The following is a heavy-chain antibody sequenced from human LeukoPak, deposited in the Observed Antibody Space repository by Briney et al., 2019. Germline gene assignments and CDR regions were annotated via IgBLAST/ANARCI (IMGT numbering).Heavy chain of an antibody. CDR2: IKQDGSEK. CDR1: GFTFSSYW. D-gene: IGHD3-22*01. J-gene: IGHJ4*02. CDR3: AREHDSSGSPGFDY. Sequence: GGSLRLSCAASGFTFSSYWMSWVRQAPGKGLEWVANIKQDGSEKYYVDSVKGRFTISRDNAKNSLYLQMNSLRAEDTAVYYCAREHDSSGSPGFDYWGQGTLVTVSS. V-gene: IGHV3-7*01.